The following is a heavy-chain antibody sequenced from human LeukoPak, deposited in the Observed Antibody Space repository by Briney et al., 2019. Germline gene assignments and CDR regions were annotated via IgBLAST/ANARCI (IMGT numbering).Heavy chain of an antibody. V-gene: IGHV4-39*01. CDR3: ARPHFIYSITWLWFDP. Sequence: PSETLSLTCTVSGASVTSSSYYWGWLRQPPGKGLEWIGSIQHTGTTFYNPSLKSRVTISVDTSKDQFSLTLNSVTAADTDVYYCARPHFIYSITWLWFDPWPQGTLVTVSS. CDR2: IQHTGTT. J-gene: IGHJ5*02. D-gene: IGHD6-13*01. CDR1: GASVTSSSYY.